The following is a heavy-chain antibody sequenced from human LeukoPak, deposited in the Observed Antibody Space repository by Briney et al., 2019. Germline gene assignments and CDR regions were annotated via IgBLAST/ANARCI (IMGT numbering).Heavy chain of an antibody. CDR3: AKVSWESSAGRDDC. V-gene: IGHV3-23*01. Sequence: GSLRLSCAASGFTFSNYVMSWARQAPGKGLEWVSSISDSGGSTYYADSVKGRFTISRDNSNNMLYLQMNSLRDEDTAVYYCAKVSWESSAGRDDCWGQGTLVSVSS. J-gene: IGHJ4*02. D-gene: IGHD3-16*01. CDR2: ISDSGGST. CDR1: GFTFSNYV.